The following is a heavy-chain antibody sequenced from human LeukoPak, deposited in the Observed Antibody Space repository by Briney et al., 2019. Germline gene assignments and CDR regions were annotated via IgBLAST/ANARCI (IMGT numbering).Heavy chain of an antibody. Sequence: SAYNCNTNYAQKLQGRVTMTTDTSTSTAYMELRSLRSDDTAVYYCARAIFGVVKDAFDIWGQGTMVTVSS. CDR2: SAYNCNT. CDR3: ARAIFGVVKDAFDI. D-gene: IGHD3-3*01. J-gene: IGHJ3*02. V-gene: IGHV1-18*01.